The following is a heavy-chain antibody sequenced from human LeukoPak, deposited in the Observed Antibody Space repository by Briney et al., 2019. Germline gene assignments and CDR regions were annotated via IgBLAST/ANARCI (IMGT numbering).Heavy chain of an antibody. CDR3: ARVRSGSYLDY. CDR1: GGSIGSGSYY. J-gene: IGHJ4*02. CDR2: IYYSGST. D-gene: IGHD1-26*01. V-gene: IGHV4-61*01. Sequence: SQTLSLTCTVSGGSIGSGSYYWSWIRQPPGKGLEWIGYIYYSGSTNYNPSLKSRVTISVDTSKNQFSLKLSSVTAADTAVYYCARVRSGSYLDYWGQGTLVTVSS.